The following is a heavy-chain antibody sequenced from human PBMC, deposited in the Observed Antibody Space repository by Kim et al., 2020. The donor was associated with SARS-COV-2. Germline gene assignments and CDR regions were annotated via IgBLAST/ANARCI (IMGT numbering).Heavy chain of an antibody. J-gene: IGHJ4*02. CDR3: VRFGGVIITYYFDY. Sequence: GGSLRLSCAASGFTFSDYYMSWIRQAPGRGLEWVSYISSSGSTIYYADSVKGRFTISRDNAKNSLYLQMNSLRAEDTAVYYCVRFGGVIITYYFDYWGQGTLVTVSS. CDR1: GFTFSDYY. CDR2: ISSSGSTI. D-gene: IGHD3-10*01. V-gene: IGHV3-11*01.